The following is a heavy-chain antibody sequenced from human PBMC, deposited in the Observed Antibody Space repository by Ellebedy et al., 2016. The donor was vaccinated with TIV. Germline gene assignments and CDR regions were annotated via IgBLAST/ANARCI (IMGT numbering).Heavy chain of an antibody. V-gene: IGHV3-21*01. CDR2: ISSGSAYI. J-gene: IGHJ6*03. CDR1: GFTFSAYS. Sequence: GGSLRLSCAASGFTFSAYSVNWVRQAPGKGLEWVPSISSGSAYIYYADSVKGRFTISRDDAKDSLYLQMNSLRADDTAVYYCAKDPVPHLCNDFCYMDVWGKGTTVTVSS. CDR3: AKDPVPHLCNDFCYMDV.